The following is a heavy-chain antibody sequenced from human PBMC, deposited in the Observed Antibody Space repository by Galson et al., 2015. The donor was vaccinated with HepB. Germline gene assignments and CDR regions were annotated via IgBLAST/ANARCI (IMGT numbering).Heavy chain of an antibody. CDR2: IYSGGNT. V-gene: IGHV3-66*01. Sequence: SLRLSCAASGFTVSSNYMSWVRQAPGKGLEWVSVIYSGGNTYYADSVKGRFTISRDNSKNTLYLQMNSLRVEDTAVYYCARDLFGSTGEFDPWGQGTLVTVSS. CDR3: ARDLFGSTGEFDP. D-gene: IGHD2-15*01. J-gene: IGHJ5*02. CDR1: GFTVSSNY.